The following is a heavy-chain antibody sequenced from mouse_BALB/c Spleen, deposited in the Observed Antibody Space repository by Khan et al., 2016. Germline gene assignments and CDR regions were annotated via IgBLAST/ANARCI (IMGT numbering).Heavy chain of an antibody. D-gene: IGHD1-1*01. Sequence: EVQLQESGPDLVKPSQSLSLTCTVTGYSISSGYSWHWIRQFPGNKLEWMAYIHYSGSTNYNPSLKSRTSITRDTSKNQFFRQLISGTTEDTATKSCTSGDYYGSGYWGQGTTLTVSS. J-gene: IGHJ2*01. V-gene: IGHV3-1*02. CDR2: IHYSGST. CDR3: TSGDYYGSGY. CDR1: GYSISSGYS.